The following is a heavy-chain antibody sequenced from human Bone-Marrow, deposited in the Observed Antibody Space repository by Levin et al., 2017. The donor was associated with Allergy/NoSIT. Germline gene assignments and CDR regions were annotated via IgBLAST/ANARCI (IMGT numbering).Heavy chain of an antibody. Sequence: GGSLRLSCAASGFTFSSYAMSWVRQAPGKGLEWVSAISGSGGSTYYADSVKGRFTISRDNSKNTLYLQMNSLRAEDTAVYYCARGDMITFGGVIVRGYFDYWGQGTLVTVSS. CDR3: ARGDMITFGGVIVRGYFDY. D-gene: IGHD3-16*02. CDR2: ISGSGGST. CDR1: GFTFSSYA. J-gene: IGHJ4*02. V-gene: IGHV3-23*01.